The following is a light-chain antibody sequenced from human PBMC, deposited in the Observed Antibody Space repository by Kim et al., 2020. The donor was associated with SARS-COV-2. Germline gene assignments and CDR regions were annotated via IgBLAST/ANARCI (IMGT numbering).Light chain of an antibody. CDR1: QNVSRNS. J-gene: IGKJ1*01. CDR2: GAS. CDR3: QQYGNSPWT. Sequence: APGEGATLCCRASQNVSRNSLAWYQQIPGQGPRLLVYGASNRATGIPDRFTGSGSGTEFTLTISRLEPEDFAVYYCQQYGNSPWTSGQGTKVEIK. V-gene: IGKV3-20*01.